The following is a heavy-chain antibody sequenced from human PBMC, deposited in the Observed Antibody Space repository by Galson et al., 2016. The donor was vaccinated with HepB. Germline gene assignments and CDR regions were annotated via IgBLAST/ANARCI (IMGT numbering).Heavy chain of an antibody. Sequence: SLRLSCAASGFRFSDYNMNWVRQAPGRGLEWVAYISSSSGNIYYADSVKGRFTISRDNANNSLSLQMNSLRAEDTAFYYCARPYTYYFGSGSYFDVLHYGMDVWGQGTTVTVS. V-gene: IGHV3-48*01. J-gene: IGHJ6*02. CDR3: ARPYTYYFGSGSYFDVLHYGMDV. CDR1: GFRFSDYN. D-gene: IGHD3-10*01. CDR2: ISSSSGNI.